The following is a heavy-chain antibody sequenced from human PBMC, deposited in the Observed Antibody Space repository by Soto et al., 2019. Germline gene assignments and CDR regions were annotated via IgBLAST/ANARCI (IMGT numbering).Heavy chain of an antibody. J-gene: IGHJ4*02. CDR1: GFNFKKFA. D-gene: IGHD6-19*01. V-gene: IGHV3-23*01. CDR3: AKADGEQWLIPHLDN. CDR2: ISCCGGST. Sequence: EVQLLESGGGVVQPGGSLRLSCEASGFNFKKFAMGWVRQAPGEGLEWVSGISCCGGSTFYADSVKGRFSLARDDSKNTLSLQLNSQRVEDTAHYYCAKADGEQWLIPHLDNWGQGTLVTVS.